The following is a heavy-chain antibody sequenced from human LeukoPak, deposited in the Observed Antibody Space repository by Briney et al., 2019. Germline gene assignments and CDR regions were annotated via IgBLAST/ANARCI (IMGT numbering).Heavy chain of an antibody. Sequence: GGSLRLSCAGSGFIFNNYAMRWVRQPPGKGLEWVSGISWNSGSIDCADSVKGRFTISRDNVRNSLYLQMNSLRAEDTAMYYCARDAGNSGYGCDLWGQGTLVTVSS. CDR3: ARDAGNSGYGCDL. CDR2: ISWNSGSI. D-gene: IGHD5-12*01. CDR1: GFIFNNYA. J-gene: IGHJ5*02. V-gene: IGHV3-9*01.